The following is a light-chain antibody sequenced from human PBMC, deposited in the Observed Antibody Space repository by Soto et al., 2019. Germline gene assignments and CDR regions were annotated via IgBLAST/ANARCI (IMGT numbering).Light chain of an antibody. CDR1: QSVSSF. J-gene: IGKJ1*01. CDR2: DAS. V-gene: IGKV3-11*01. Sequence: EIVLTQSPSTLSLSPEERATLSCRASQSVSSFLAWYQQKPGQAPRLLIYDASHRATGIPARFSGSGSGTDFTLTISSLEPEDFAVYYCKQRSNWPKTFGQGDQGGYQ. CDR3: KQRSNWPKT.